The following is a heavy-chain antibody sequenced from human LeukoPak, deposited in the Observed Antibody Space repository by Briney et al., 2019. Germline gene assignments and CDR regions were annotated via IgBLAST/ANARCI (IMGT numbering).Heavy chain of an antibody. V-gene: IGHV4-30-4*08. D-gene: IGHD5-24*01. CDR3: ARGSVEMATIGDY. CDR2: IYYSGST. CDR1: GGSISSGDYY. J-gene: IGHJ4*02. Sequence: PSETLSLTCTVSGGSISSGDYYWSWIRQPPGKGLEWIGYIYYSGSTYYNPFLKSRVTISVDTSKNQFSLKLSSVTAADTAVYYCARGSVEMATIGDYWGQGTLVTVSS.